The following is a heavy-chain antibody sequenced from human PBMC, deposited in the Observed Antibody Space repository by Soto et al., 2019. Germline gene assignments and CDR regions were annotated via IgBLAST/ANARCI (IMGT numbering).Heavy chain of an antibody. CDR1: GGTFSSYT. Sequence: QVQLVQSGAEVKKPGSSVKVSCKASGGTFSSYTISWVRQAPGQGLEWMGRIIPILGIANYAQKFQGRVTIXXDXCXTTAHRELSSLRSEDTAVYYCARERGGQQPGAGADYWGQGTLVTVSS. V-gene: IGHV1-69*02. J-gene: IGHJ4*02. D-gene: IGHD6-13*01. CDR2: IIPILGIA. CDR3: ARERGGQQPGAGADY.